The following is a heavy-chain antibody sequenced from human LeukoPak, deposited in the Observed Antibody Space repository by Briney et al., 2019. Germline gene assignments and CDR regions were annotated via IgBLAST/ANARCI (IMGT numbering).Heavy chain of an antibody. D-gene: IGHD2-2*01. CDR3: ARGDCSSTSCYALSWFDP. CDR1: GVSISSGGYS. J-gene: IGHJ5*02. CDR2: IHHSGST. Sequence: PSQTLSLTCAVSGVSISSGGYSWSWIRQPPGKGLEWIGYIHHSGSTYYNPSLKSRVTISVDRSKNQFSLKLSSVTAADTAVYYCARGDCSSTSCYALSWFDPWGQGTLVTVSS. V-gene: IGHV4-30-2*01.